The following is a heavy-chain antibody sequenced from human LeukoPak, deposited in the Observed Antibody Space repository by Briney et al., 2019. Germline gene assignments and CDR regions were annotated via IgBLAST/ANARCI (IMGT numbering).Heavy chain of an antibody. V-gene: IGHV1-18*01. D-gene: IGHD5-18*01. J-gene: IGHJ5*02. CDR1: GYTFTSYG. CDR2: ISAYNGNT. Sequence: GASVKVSCKASGYTFTSYGISRVRQAPGQGLEWMGWISAYNGNTNYAQKLQGRVTMTTDTSTSTAYMELRSLRSDDTAVYYCARISREVGDLSVDTAMVPRFDPWGQGTLVTVSS. CDR3: ARISREVGDLSVDTAMVPRFDP.